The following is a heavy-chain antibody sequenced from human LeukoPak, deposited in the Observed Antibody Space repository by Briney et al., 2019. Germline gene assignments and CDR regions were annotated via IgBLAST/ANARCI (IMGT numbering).Heavy chain of an antibody. D-gene: IGHD3-10*01. Sequence: PGGSLRLSCAASGFTFSSYAMSWVRQAPGKGLEWVSAISGSGGSTYYAHSVKGRFTTSRDNSKNTLYLQMNSLRAEDTAVYYCAKGSATMVRGVIDYWGQGTLVTVSS. J-gene: IGHJ4*02. V-gene: IGHV3-23*01. CDR3: AKGSATMVRGVIDY. CDR2: ISGSGGST. CDR1: GFTFSSYA.